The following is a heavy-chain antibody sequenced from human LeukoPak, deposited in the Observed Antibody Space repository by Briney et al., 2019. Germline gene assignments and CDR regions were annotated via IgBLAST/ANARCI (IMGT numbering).Heavy chain of an antibody. Sequence: SETLSLTCAVYGGSFSGYYWSWIRQPPGKGLEWIGEINHSGSTNYNPSLKSRVTISVGTSKNQFSLKLSSVAAADTAVYYCARYYGRAARTSCWTAPMNYNWFDPWGQGTLVTVSS. CDR3: ARYYGRAARTSCWTAPMNYNWFDP. CDR1: GGSFSGYY. CDR2: INHSGST. D-gene: IGHD2-2*01. V-gene: IGHV4-34*01. J-gene: IGHJ5*02.